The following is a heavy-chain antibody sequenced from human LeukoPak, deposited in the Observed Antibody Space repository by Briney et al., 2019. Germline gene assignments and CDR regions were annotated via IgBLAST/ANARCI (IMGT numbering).Heavy chain of an antibody. D-gene: IGHD6-19*01. Sequence: ASVKVSCKASGYTFTSYTISWVRQAPGQGLEWMGWISAYNGNTNYAQKLQGRVTMTTDTSTSTAYMELRSLRSDDTAVYYCARDIAVAEYYYYGMDVWGQGTTVTVSS. CDR2: ISAYNGNT. J-gene: IGHJ6*02. V-gene: IGHV1-18*01. CDR3: ARDIAVAEYYYYGMDV. CDR1: GYTFTSYT.